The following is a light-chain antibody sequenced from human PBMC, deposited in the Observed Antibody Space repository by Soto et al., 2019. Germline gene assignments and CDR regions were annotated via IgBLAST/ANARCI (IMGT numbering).Light chain of an antibody. Sequence: EIVLTQSPGTLSLSPGERATLSCRASQSISSSNLVWYQQKPGQAPRLLIYGASSRATGIPDRSSGSGSGTDFTLTISSLEPEDFAVYFCHHCGGSQPFGQGTKVETK. CDR3: HHCGGSQP. CDR2: GAS. CDR1: QSISSSN. J-gene: IGKJ1*01. V-gene: IGKV3-20*01.